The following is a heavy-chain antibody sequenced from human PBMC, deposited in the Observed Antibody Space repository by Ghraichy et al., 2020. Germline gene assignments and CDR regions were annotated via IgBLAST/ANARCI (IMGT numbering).Heavy chain of an antibody. V-gene: IGHV4-59*01. CDR2: IYYNGST. CDR1: RGSISTYF. CDR3: TASFPYYDILTDHYTGYYFDP. D-gene: IGHD3-9*01. Sequence: SETLSLTCTVSRGSISTYFWSWIRQPPGKGLGWIGYIYYNGSTSYNPSLKSRVTTSVDTSKNQFSLRLSSVTAADTARYYCTASFPYYDILTDHYTGYYFDPWGPGTLVTVSS. J-gene: IGHJ4*02.